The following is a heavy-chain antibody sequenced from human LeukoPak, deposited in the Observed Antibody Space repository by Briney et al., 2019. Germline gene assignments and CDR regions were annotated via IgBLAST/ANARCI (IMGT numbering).Heavy chain of an antibody. V-gene: IGHV1-69*06. CDR2: IIPIFGTA. CDR1: GGTFSSYA. CDR3: ARGRLRPLSYYYYYYMDV. J-gene: IGHJ6*03. D-gene: IGHD4-17*01. Sequence: GASVKVSCKASGGTFSSYAISWVRQAPGQGLEWMGGIIPIFGTANYAQKFQGRVTITADKSTSTAYMELSSLRSEDTAVYYGARGRLRPLSYYYYYYMDVWGKGTTVTVSS.